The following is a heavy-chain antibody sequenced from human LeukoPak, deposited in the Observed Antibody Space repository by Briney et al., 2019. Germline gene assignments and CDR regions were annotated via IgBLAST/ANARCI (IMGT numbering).Heavy chain of an antibody. CDR1: GYTFTVYY. J-gene: IGHJ4*02. CDR3: ARGLRDGYNYVLDNY. V-gene: IGHV1-46*01. D-gene: IGHD5-24*01. Sequence: ASVKVSCKASGYTFTVYYIHWVRQAPGQGLEWMGIINPSGGSTTYAQKFRGRLTMTRDMSTSTVYMELSSLRSEDTAVYYCARGLRDGYNYVLDNYWGQGTLVTVSS. CDR2: INPSGGST.